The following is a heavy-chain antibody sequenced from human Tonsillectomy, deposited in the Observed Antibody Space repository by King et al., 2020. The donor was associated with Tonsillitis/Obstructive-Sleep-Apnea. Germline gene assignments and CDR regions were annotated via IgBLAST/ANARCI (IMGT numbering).Heavy chain of an antibody. CDR1: GFTFSSYS. V-gene: IGHV3-21*01. Sequence: EVQLVESGGGLVKPGGSLRLSCAASGFTFSSYSMNWVRQAPGKGLEWVSSISSSSSYIYYADSVKGRFTISRDNAKNSLYLQMNSLRAEDTAVYYCARDFRKEAVTTGYWGQGTLVTVSS. J-gene: IGHJ4*02. CDR2: ISSSSSYI. D-gene: IGHD4-17*01. CDR3: ARDFRKEAVTTGY.